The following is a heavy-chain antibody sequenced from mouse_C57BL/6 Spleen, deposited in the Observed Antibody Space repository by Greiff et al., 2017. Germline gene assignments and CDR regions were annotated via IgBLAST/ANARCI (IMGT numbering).Heavy chain of an antibody. V-gene: IGHV3-6*01. J-gene: IGHJ4*01. D-gene: IGHD1-1*01. Sequence: EVHLVESGPGLVKPSQSLSLTCSVTGYSITSGYYWYWIRQFPGNKLEWRGYIRYDGSNNYNPTLKNRTSITRDTSTNQFCLKLNSVTTEDTATYYCARVLYYGSEDYYAMDDWGKGTSVTVAS. CDR3: ARVLYYGSEDYYAMDD. CDR2: IRYDGSN. CDR1: GYSITSGYY.